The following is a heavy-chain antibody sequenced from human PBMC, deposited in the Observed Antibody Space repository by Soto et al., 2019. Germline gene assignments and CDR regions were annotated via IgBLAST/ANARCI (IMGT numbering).Heavy chain of an antibody. CDR1: GFTFSSYA. CDR2: ITGSGDKR. V-gene: IGHV3-23*01. J-gene: IGHJ4*02. D-gene: IGHD4-17*01. Sequence: EVHLLESGGGLVQPGGSLRLSCAASGFTFSSYAMSWVRQAPGKGLEWVSGITGSGDKRYYADSVKGRFTISRDNSKNTRYLQMISLRVEDTAVFYCAKDYGDFWDPLDYWGQGTLVTVSS. CDR3: AKDYGDFWDPLDY.